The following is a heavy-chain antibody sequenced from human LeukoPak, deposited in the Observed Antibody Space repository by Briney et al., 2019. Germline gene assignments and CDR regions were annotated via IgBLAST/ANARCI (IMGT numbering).Heavy chain of an antibody. J-gene: IGHJ2*01. D-gene: IGHD3-3*01. Sequence: ASVKVSCKASGYTFTSYDINWVRQATGQGLEWMGWMNPNSGNTGYAQKFQGRVTITRNTSISTAYMELSSLRSEDTAVYYCARPPTIFGVVTASGYFDLWGRGTLVTVSS. CDR2: MNPNSGNT. V-gene: IGHV1-8*03. CDR1: GYTFTSYD. CDR3: ARPPTIFGVVTASGYFDL.